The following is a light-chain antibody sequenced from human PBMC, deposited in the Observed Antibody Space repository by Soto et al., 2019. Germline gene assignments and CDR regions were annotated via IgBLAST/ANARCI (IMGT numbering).Light chain of an antibody. J-gene: IGLJ2*01. CDR2: EVS. V-gene: IGLV2-8*01. Sequence: QSALTQPPSASGSPGQSVTISCTGTSSDIGGYDYVSWYQQHPGKAPKLMIHEVSKRPSGVPDRFSGSKSGNTASLTVSGLQAEDVADYYCSSYADSSNLVFGGGTKLTVL. CDR1: SSDIGGYDY. CDR3: SSYADSSNLV.